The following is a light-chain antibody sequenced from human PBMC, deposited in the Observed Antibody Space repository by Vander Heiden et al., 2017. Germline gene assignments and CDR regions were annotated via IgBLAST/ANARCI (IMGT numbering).Light chain of an antibody. CDR2: WAS. J-gene: IGKJ3*01. CDR3: QQYYSTPFT. CDR1: QSVLYSSNNKNY. Sequence: DIVMTPSPDSLARSLGERATINCKSSQSVLYSSNNKNYLAWYQQKPGQPPKLLIYWASTRESGVPDRFSGSGSGTDFTLTISSLQAEDVAVYYYQQYYSTPFTFGPGTKVDIK. V-gene: IGKV4-1*01.